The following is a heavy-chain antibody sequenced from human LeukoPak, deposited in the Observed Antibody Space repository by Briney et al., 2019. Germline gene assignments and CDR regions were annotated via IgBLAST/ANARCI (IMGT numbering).Heavy chain of an antibody. CDR1: GFTFSRYW. V-gene: IGHV3-7*01. D-gene: IGHD3/OR15-3a*01. J-gene: IGHJ4*02. CDR3: VGTGMEYFDY. CDR2: INQNGSEK. Sequence: GGSLRLSCAASGFTFSRYWMSWVRQAPGKGLEWVANINQNGSEKYYVDSVKGRFIISRDNARSSVYLHMNSLRAEDTAVCWCVGTGMEYFDYWGQGNLVTVSS.